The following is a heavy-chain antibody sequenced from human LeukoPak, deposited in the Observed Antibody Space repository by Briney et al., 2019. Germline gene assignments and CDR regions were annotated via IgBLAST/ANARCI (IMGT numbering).Heavy chain of an antibody. D-gene: IGHD3-22*01. V-gene: IGHV3-48*04. CDR3: ASLSVVAFDY. J-gene: IGHJ4*02. Sequence: GGSLRLSCAASGFTISTNYMGWVRQAPGKGLEWVSYISSSSSTIYHADSVKGRFTISRDNAKNSLYLQMNSLRAEDTAVYYCASLSVVAFDYWGQGTLVTVPS. CDR1: GFTISTNY. CDR2: ISSSSSTI.